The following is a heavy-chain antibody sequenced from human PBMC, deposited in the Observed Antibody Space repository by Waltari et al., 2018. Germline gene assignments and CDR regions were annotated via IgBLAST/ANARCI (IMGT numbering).Heavy chain of an antibody. CDR1: GYTFVDYH. J-gene: IGHJ4*01. V-gene: IGHV1-69-2*01. CDR2: VEVEENRV. Sequence: EVRVVQSGAEVKKPGATVKISCKVSGYTFVDYHIPWVQQAPGKGPEWMGLVEVEENRVKYAEKFQGRVTITADASRDTAYLDLWNLKSDDTAIYYCQYISPRHGLVWGHGTLVTVSS. D-gene: IGHD3-3*02. CDR3: QYISPRHGLV.